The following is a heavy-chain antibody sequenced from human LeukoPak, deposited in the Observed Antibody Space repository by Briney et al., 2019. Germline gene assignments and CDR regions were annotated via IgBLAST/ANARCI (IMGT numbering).Heavy chain of an antibody. CDR1: GGSISSYY. Sequence: PSETLSLTCTVSGGSISSYYWSWIWPPSGKGLEWIRRIYTMWSTNYNPSLKSRVNMSVDTSKNQFSLKLSSVTAADTAVYYCARDSGEYYGSGSHFDYWGQGTLVTVSS. V-gene: IGHV4-4*07. CDR3: ARDSGEYYGSGSHFDY. D-gene: IGHD3-10*01. J-gene: IGHJ4*02. CDR2: IYTMWST.